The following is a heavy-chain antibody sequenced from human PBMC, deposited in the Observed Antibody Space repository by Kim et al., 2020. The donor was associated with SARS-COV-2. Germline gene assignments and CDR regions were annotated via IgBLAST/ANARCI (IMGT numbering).Heavy chain of an antibody. CDR3: AKSNPGYTSTWYNWFDP. V-gene: IGHV3-23*01. D-gene: IGHD6-13*01. CDR2: ISGSGGST. J-gene: IGHJ5*02. Sequence: GGSLRLSCAASGFTFSSYSMNWVRQAPGKGLEWVSTISGSGGSTYYADSVKGRFTISRDNSKNTLYLQMNSLIAEDTAVYYCAKSNPGYTSTWYNWFDPWGQGTLVTVSS. CDR1: GFTFSSYS.